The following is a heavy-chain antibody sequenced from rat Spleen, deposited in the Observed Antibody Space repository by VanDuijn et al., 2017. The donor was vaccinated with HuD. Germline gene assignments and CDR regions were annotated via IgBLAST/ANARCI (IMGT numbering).Heavy chain of an antibody. D-gene: IGHD1-1*01. V-gene: IGHV5-29*01. Sequence: EVELVESGGGLVQPGRSMKLSCAASGFTFSNYGMAWVRQAPTKGLEWVASINYDGSSTYYRDSVKGRFTISRDNAKSTLYLQMDSLRSEDTATYYCARRVVPDYWGQGVMVTVSS. CDR2: INYDGSST. J-gene: IGHJ2*01. CDR1: GFTFSNYG. CDR3: ARRVVPDY.